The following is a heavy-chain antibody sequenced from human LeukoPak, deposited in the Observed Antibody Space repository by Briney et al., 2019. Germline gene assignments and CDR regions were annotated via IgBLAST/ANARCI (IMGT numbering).Heavy chain of an antibody. J-gene: IGHJ4*02. CDR1: GGSLKTYS. D-gene: IGHD2-15*01. CDR3: ARDVGGYCSGGSCSVGY. Sequence: PSETLSLTCTVSGGSLKTYSWNWLRQPSGKGLEWLGYIYDSGSTNYNPSLESRVTISVDTSKNQFSLKLTSVTAADTAVYYCARDVGGYCSGGSCSVGYWGQGTLVTVSS. CDR2: IYDSGST. V-gene: IGHV4-59*01.